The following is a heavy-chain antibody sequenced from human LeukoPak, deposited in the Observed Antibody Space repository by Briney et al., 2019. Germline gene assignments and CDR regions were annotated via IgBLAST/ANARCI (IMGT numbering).Heavy chain of an antibody. D-gene: IGHD3-10*01. CDR3: ARQAVRGVTQFDY. J-gene: IGHJ4*02. Sequence: SETLSLTCTDSGGSISSYYWSWIRQPPGKGLEWIGYIYYSGSTNYNPSLKSRVTISVDTSKNQFSLKLSSVTAADTAVYYCARQAVRGVTQFDYWGQGTLVTVSS. V-gene: IGHV4-59*08. CDR1: GGSISSYY. CDR2: IYYSGST.